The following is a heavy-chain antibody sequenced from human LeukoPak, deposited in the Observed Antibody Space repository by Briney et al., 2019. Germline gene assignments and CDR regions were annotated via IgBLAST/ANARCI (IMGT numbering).Heavy chain of an antibody. CDR3: ARYSSGWSIHDAFDI. Sequence: GGSLRLSCAASGFTFSSYAMSWVRQAPGKGLEWVSAISGSGGSTYYADSVKGRFTISRDNSKNTLYLQMNSLRAEDTAVYYCARYSSGWSIHDAFDIWGQGTMDTVSS. D-gene: IGHD6-19*01. V-gene: IGHV3-23*01. CDR1: GFTFSSYA. CDR2: ISGSGGST. J-gene: IGHJ3*02.